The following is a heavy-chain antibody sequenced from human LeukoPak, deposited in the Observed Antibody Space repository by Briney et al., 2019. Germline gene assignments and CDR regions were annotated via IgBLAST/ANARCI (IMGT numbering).Heavy chain of an antibody. J-gene: IGHJ5*02. CDR1: GFTFSDYY. CDR3: AVRDSSSWYNWFDP. D-gene: IGHD6-13*01. CDR2: ISGSGGST. V-gene: IGHV3-23*01. Sequence: GGSLRLSCAASGFTFSDYYMSWIRQAPGKGLEWVSAISGSGGSTYYADSVKGRFTISRDNSKNTLYLQMNSLRAEDTAVYYCAVRDSSSWYNWFDPWGQGTLVTVSS.